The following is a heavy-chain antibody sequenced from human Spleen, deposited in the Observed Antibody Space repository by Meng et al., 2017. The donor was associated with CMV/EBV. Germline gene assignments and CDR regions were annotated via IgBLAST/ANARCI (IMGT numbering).Heavy chain of an antibody. CDR1: FTFSSYA. CDR2: ISYDGSNK. CDR3: AREIWFGEPFTNPAFDY. V-gene: IGHV3-30*04. J-gene: IGHJ4*02. D-gene: IGHD3-10*01. Sequence: FTFSSYAMHWVRQAPGKGLEWVAVISYDGSNKYYADSVKGRFTISRDNSKNTLYLQMNSLRAEDTAVYYCAREIWFGEPFTNPAFDYWGQGTLVTVSS.